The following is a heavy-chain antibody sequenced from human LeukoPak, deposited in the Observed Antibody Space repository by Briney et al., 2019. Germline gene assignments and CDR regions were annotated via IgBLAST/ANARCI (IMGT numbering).Heavy chain of an antibody. D-gene: IGHD3-22*01. V-gene: IGHV3-7*01. CDR3: AKDPTSYYYDSSGYYNGY. CDR1: GFTFSSYW. CDR2: IKQGGSEK. J-gene: IGHJ4*02. Sequence: GGSLRLSCAASGFTFSSYWMSWVRQAPGKGLEWVANIKQGGSEKYYVDSVKGRFTISRDNAKNSQYLQMNSLRAEDTAVYYCAKDPTSYYYDSSGYYNGYWGQGTLVTVSS.